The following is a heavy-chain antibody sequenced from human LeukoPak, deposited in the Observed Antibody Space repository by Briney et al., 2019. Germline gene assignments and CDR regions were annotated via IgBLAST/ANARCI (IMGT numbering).Heavy chain of an antibody. J-gene: IGHJ3*02. CDR2: IDTATRT. Sequence: GGSMRLSCGASGFHISMYEMNWVLQVPGKGLEWVALIDTATRTKYLGSVKGRFTISRDNLKDSVYLQMNSLRAEDTAVYYCAKDPVGLAARGAFDIWGQGTMVTVSS. CDR3: AKDPVGLAARGAFDI. D-gene: IGHD6-6*01. V-gene: IGHV3-13*01. CDR1: GFHISMYE.